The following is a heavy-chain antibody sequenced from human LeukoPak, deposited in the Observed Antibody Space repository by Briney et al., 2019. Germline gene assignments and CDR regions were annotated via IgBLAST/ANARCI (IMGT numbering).Heavy chain of an antibody. V-gene: IGHV1-2*02. CDR3: ARVIKAGYYYGSGSYPPFLDY. D-gene: IGHD3-10*01. CDR2: INPNSGGT. Sequence: RASVKVSCKASGYTFTGYYMFWVRQAPGQGLEWMGWINPNSGGTNYAQKFQGRVTMTRDTSISTAYMELSRLRSDDTAVYYCARVIKAGYYYGSGSYPPFLDYWGQGTLVTVSS. J-gene: IGHJ4*02. CDR1: GYTFTGYY.